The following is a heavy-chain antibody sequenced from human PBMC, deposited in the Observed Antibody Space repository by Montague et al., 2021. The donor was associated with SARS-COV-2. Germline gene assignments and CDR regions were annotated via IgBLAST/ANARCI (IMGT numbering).Heavy chain of an antibody. V-gene: IGHV4-39*01. D-gene: IGHD6-13*01. CDR3: ARHWGIVAAGN. Sequence: SETLSLTCTVSGGSITDRTYYWGCIRQSPGKGLEWIGAINYSGTTXYXXSLKGRVTISLDTAKNQFSLKMTSVTAADTAVYYCARHWGIVAAGNWGQGTLVTVSS. CDR1: GGSITDRTYY. J-gene: IGHJ4*02. CDR2: INYSGTT.